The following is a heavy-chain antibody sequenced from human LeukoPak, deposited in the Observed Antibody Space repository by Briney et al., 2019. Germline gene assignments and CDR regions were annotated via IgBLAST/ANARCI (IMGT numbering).Heavy chain of an antibody. CDR3: ARDRITRDFDY. Sequence: GGSLRLSCVASGFTLSNFAMHWVRQAPGKGLEWVANIKQDGSEKYYVDSVKGRLTISRDNAKNSLYLQMNSLRAEDTAVYYCARDRITRDFDYWGQGTLVTVSS. CDR2: IKQDGSEK. D-gene: IGHD7-27*01. J-gene: IGHJ4*02. CDR1: GFTLSNFA. V-gene: IGHV3-7*01.